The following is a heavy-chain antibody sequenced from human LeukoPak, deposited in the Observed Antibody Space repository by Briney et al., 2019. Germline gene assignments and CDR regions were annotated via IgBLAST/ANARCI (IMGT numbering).Heavy chain of an antibody. D-gene: IGHD3-9*01. J-gene: IGHJ6*02. CDR2: INHSGST. CDR1: GGSFSGYY. Sequence: SETLSLTCAVYGGSFSGYYWSWIRQPPGKGLEWIGEINHSGSTNYNPSLKSRVTISVDTSKSQFSLKLSSVTAADTAVYYCARVSYDILTGYPSVYGMDVWGQGTTVTVSS. V-gene: IGHV4-34*01. CDR3: ARVSYDILTGYPSVYGMDV.